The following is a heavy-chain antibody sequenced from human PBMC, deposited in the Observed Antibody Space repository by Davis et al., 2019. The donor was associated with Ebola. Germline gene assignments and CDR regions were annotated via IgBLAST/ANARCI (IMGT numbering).Heavy chain of an antibody. J-gene: IGHJ3*01. Sequence: GESLKISCTASGFTFSSYAIHWVRQAPGKGLDWVAVLSFDGTTTYHADSVKGRFSISRDNAKNTLYLQMNSLRAEDTAVYYCAWSRDQNHPDAFDVWGQGTMVTVSS. CDR1: GFTFSSYA. CDR3: AWSRDQNHPDAFDV. V-gene: IGHV3-30-3*01. D-gene: IGHD1-14*01. CDR2: LSFDGTTT.